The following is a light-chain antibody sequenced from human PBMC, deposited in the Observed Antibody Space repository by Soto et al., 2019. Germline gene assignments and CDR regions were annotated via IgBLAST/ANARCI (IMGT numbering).Light chain of an antibody. CDR1: SSDVGGYNY. Sequence: QSALTQPPSASGSPGQSVTISCTGTSSDVGGYNYVSWYQQHPGKPPKLRIYEVSKRPSGVPHRFPGSKSGNTASLTVSGLQAEDEADYYCSSYAGSNNLVFGGGTKLTVL. CDR2: EVS. J-gene: IGLJ2*01. CDR3: SSYAGSNNLV. V-gene: IGLV2-8*01.